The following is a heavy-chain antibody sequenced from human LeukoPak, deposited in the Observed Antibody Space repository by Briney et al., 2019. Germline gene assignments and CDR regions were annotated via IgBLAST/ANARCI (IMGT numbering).Heavy chain of an antibody. CDR3: ARHRGGSRGATYYGMDV. Sequence: GESLKISCKGSGYSFTSYWIGWVRQMPGKGLEWMGIIYPGDSDTRYSPSFQGQVTISADKSISTAYLLWSSLKASDTAMYYCARHRGGSRGATYYGMDVWGQGTTVTVSS. D-gene: IGHD2-15*01. CDR2: IYPGDSDT. CDR1: GYSFTSYW. V-gene: IGHV5-51*01. J-gene: IGHJ6*02.